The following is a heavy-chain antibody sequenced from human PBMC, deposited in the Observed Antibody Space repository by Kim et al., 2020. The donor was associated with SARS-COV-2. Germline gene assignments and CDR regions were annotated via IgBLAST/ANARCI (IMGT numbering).Heavy chain of an antibody. CDR2: ISHSGGTT. CDR3: ARERLGAGSNLDY. V-gene: IGHV3-48*03. D-gene: IGHD3-10*01. Sequence: GGSLRLSCAASEFTFSTYEMNWVRQPPGKGLEWLSYISHSGGTTYYADSVKGRFTISRDNAKNSLYLHLNSLRGEDTAVYYCARERLGAGSNLDYWGQGTLVTVSS. CDR1: EFTFSTYE. J-gene: IGHJ4*02.